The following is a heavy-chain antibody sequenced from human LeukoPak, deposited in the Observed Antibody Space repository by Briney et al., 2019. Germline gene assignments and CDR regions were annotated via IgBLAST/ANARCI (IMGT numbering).Heavy chain of an antibody. J-gene: IGHJ4*02. V-gene: IGHV3-7*01. Sequence: GGSLRLSCAASGFNFSGHGMSWVRQAPGKGLEWVANINQGGSDKYYVDSVKGRFTISRDNANNLLYLQMNSLRGEDTAVYYCTKDRSRAEDDWGQGTLVTVSS. CDR1: GFNFSGHG. CDR3: TKDRSRAEDD. D-gene: IGHD1-14*01. CDR2: INQGGSDK.